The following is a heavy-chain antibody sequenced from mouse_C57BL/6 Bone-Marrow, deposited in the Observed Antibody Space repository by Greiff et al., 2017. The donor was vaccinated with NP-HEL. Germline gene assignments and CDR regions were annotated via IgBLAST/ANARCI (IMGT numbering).Heavy chain of an antibody. Sequence: QVQLKQSGPGLVQPSQSLSITCTVSGFSLTSYGVHWVRQSPGKGLEWLGVIWSGGSTDYNAAFVSRLSISKDNSKSQVFFKMNSLQADDTAIYYCARVYYDYDEETGYRYYYAMDYWGQGTSVTVSS. CDR1: GFSLTSYG. V-gene: IGHV2-2*01. D-gene: IGHD2-4*01. CDR2: IWSGGST. J-gene: IGHJ4*01. CDR3: ARVYYDYDEETGYRYYYAMDY.